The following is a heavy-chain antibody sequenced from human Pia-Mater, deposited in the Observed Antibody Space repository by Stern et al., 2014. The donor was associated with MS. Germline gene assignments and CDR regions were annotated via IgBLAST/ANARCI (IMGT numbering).Heavy chain of an antibody. D-gene: IGHD3-10*01. J-gene: IGHJ4*02. CDR3: ATDYNY. Sequence: QDQLVQSGAEVKKPGASVKVSCKVSGSTLTDFFMPWVRQPPGKGLEWMGGFDPEDGETIYAQNFQGRVTMTEDTSTDTAYMELSSLRSDDTAVYYCATDYNYWGQGTLVTVSS. CDR2: FDPEDGET. CDR1: GSTLTDFF. V-gene: IGHV1-24*01.